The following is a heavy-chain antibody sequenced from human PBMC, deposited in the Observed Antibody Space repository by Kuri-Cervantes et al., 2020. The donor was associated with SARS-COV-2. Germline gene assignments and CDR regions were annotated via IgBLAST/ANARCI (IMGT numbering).Heavy chain of an antibody. CDR1: GYSFTSYW. D-gene: IGHD2-2*01. CDR3: ARRVVVVPAAIAGWFDP. V-gene: IGHV5-51*01. Sequence: KVSCKGSGYSFTSYWIGWVRQMPGKGREWMGIIYPGDSDTRYSPSFQGQVTISADKSISTAYLQWSSLKASDTAMYYCARRVVVVPAAIAGWFDPWGQGTLVTVSS. J-gene: IGHJ5*02. CDR2: IYPGDSDT.